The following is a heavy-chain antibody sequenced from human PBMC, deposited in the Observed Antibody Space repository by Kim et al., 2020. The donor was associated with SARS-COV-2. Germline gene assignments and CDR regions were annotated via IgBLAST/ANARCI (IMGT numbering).Heavy chain of an antibody. Sequence: GGSLRLSCAASGFTFDDYAMHWVRQAPGKGLEWVSLISGDGGSTYYADSVKGRFTISRDNSKNSLYLQMNSLRTEDTALYYCAKSLQESVAYYDSSGYPILSYYYYGMDVWSQGTTVTVSS. J-gene: IGHJ6*02. V-gene: IGHV3-43*02. CDR1: GFTFDDYA. D-gene: IGHD3-22*01. CDR2: ISGDGGST. CDR3: AKSLQESVAYYDSSGYPILSYYYYGMDV.